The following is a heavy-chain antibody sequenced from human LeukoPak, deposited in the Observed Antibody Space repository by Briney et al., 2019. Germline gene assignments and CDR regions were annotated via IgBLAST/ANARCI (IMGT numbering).Heavy chain of an antibody. D-gene: IGHD2-2*01. CDR3: ARDCSSTSCSRGGFDP. CDR1: GFTFSSYW. V-gene: IGHV3-7*01. Sequence: GGSLRLSCAASGFTFSSYWMSWVRQAPGKGLEWVANIKQDGSEKYYVDSVKGRFTISRDNAKNSLYLQTNSLRAEDTAVYYCARDCSSTSCSRGGFDPWGQGTLVTVSS. CDR2: IKQDGSEK. J-gene: IGHJ5*02.